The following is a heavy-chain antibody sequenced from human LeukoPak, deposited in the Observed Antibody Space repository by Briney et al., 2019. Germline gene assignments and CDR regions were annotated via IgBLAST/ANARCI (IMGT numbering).Heavy chain of an antibody. J-gene: IGHJ4*02. D-gene: IGHD3-10*01. CDR1: GYSFTNYW. CDR3: ARHGGSYYYDSGSRYFDY. CDR2: IYPGDSDT. Sequence: NRGESLKLSCKGSGYSFTNYWIGWVRQMPGKGLEWMGIIYPGDSDTRYSPSFQGQVTFSADKSISTAYLQWSSLKASDTAMYYCARHGGSYYYDSGSRYFDYWGQGTLVTVSS. V-gene: IGHV5-51*01.